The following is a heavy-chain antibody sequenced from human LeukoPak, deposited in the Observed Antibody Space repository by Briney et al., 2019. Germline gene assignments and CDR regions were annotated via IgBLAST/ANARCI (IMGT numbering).Heavy chain of an antibody. D-gene: IGHD1-26*01. V-gene: IGHV1-18*01. CDR2: ISAYNGNT. Sequence: ASVTVSRMPSGYTLTSYGISWVRQAAGQGVEWMGWISAYNGNTNYAQKLQGRVTMTTDTSTSTAYMQLRRLRSDDTALYYCMRALIPRSGSYSFDYWGQGTLVTVSS. CDR3: MRALIPRSGSYSFDY. J-gene: IGHJ4*02. CDR1: GYTLTSYG.